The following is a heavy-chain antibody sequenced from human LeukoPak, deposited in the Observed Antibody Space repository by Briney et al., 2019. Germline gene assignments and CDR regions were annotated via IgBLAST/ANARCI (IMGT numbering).Heavy chain of an antibody. CDR1: GFTFSSYA. CDR3: ARAYDILTGYYVF. J-gene: IGHJ4*02. D-gene: IGHD3-9*01. CDR2: ISYDGSNK. Sequence: GGSLRLSCAASGFTFSSYATHWVRQAPGKGLERVAVISYDGSNKYYADSVKGRFTISRDNSKNTLYLQMNSLRAEDTAVYYWARAYDILTGYYVFWGQGTLVTVSS. V-gene: IGHV3-30-3*01.